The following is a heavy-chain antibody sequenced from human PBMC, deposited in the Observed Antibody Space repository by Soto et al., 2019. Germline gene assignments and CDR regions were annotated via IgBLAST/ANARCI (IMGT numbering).Heavy chain of an antibody. CDR3: ARARLFSGYSYGYSSNWFDP. D-gene: IGHD5-18*01. CDR1: GDSVSSNSAA. CDR2: TYYRSKWYN. Sequence: PSQTLSLTCAISGDSVSSNSAAWNWIRQSPSRGLEWLGRTYYRSKWYNDYAVSVKSRITINPDTSKNQFSLQLNSVTPEDTAVYSCARARLFSGYSYGYSSNWFDPWGQGTLVTVSS. V-gene: IGHV6-1*01. J-gene: IGHJ5*02.